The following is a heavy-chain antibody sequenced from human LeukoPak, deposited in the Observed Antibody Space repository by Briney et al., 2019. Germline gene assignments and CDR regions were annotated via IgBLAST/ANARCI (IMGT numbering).Heavy chain of an antibody. J-gene: IGHJ4*02. CDR1: GFTFSSYS. V-gene: IGHV3-21*01. D-gene: IGHD1-7*01. CDR3: TRPRTGTTDY. Sequence: GGSLRLSCAATGFTFSSYSMNWVRQAPGKGPEWVSYISSSGSSIYYADSVKGRFTMSRDNAKNSLYLQMNSLSAEDTAVYYCTRPRTGTTDYWGQGTLVTVSS. CDR2: ISSSGSSI.